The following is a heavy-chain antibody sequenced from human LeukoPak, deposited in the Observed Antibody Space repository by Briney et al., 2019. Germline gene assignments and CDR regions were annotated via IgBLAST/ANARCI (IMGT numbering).Heavy chain of an antibody. J-gene: IGHJ4*02. D-gene: IGHD6-13*01. Sequence: SETLSLTCTISGGSISTYYWSWSRQPPGKGLEWIGYVYSSGGTGYNPSLKSRVTISLDTSQTQSSLNVTSIPTADTAAYYCARLTYSTSWYYFALWGQGTLVTVSS. V-gene: IGHV4-59*01. CDR3: ARLTYSTSWYYFAL. CDR2: VYSSGGT. CDR1: GGSISTYY.